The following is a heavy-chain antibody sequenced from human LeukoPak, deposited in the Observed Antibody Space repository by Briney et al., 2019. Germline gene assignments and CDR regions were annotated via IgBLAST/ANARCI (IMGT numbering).Heavy chain of an antibody. CDR3: AKGNSSSWYAPLDY. V-gene: IGHV3-23*01. CDR2: ISGSGGST. CDR1: GFTFSSYA. D-gene: IGHD6-13*01. J-gene: IGHJ4*02. Sequence: PGGSLRLSCAASGFTFSSYAMSWVRQAPGKGLEWVSAISGSGGSTYYADSVKGRFTISGDNSKNTLYLQMNSLRAEDTAVYYCAKGNSSSWYAPLDYWGQGTLVTVSS.